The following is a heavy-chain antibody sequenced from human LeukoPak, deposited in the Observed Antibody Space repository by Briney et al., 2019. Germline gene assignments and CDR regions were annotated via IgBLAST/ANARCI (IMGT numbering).Heavy chain of an antibody. J-gene: IGHJ5*02. D-gene: IGHD6-13*01. V-gene: IGHV1-18*01. Sequence: ASVKVSCKASGYTFTSYGISWVRQAPGQGLEWMGWISAYNGNTNYAQKLQGRVTMTTDTYTSTAYMELRSLRSDDTAVYYCAREVRKQYSSSWYFGWFDPWGQGTLVTVSS. CDR2: ISAYNGNT. CDR3: AREVRKQYSSSWYFGWFDP. CDR1: GYTFTSYG.